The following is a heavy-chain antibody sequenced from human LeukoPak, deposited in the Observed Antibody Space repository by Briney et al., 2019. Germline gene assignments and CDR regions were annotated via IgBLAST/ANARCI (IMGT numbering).Heavy chain of an antibody. CDR2: IYYSGST. D-gene: IGHD2-2*01. V-gene: IGHV4-59*01. Sequence: KASETLSLTCTVSGSSISSYYWSWIRQPPGKGLEWIGYIYYSGSTNYNPSLKSRVTISVDTSKNQFSLKLSSVTAADTAVYYCARGVVVPAAILPGYYGMDVWGKGTTVTVSS. J-gene: IGHJ6*04. CDR3: ARGVVVPAAILPGYYGMDV. CDR1: GSSISSYY.